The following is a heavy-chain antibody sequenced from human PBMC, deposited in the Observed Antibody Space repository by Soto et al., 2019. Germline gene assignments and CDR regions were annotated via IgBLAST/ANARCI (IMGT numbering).Heavy chain of an antibody. CDR3: AKETAGKT. Sequence: EAQLLESGGGLVQPGGSLRLSCEASGFTFSSYAMSWVRQAPGKGLEWVSGISGSADSTYYAGSVKGRFTISRDNSKNTLYLQMSSLRAEDTAVYYCAKETAGKTWGQGTLVTVSS. J-gene: IGHJ4*02. CDR1: GFTFSSYA. D-gene: IGHD1-1*01. V-gene: IGHV3-23*01. CDR2: ISGSADST.